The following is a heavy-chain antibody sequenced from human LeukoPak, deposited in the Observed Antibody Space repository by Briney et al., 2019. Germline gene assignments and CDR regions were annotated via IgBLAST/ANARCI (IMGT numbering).Heavy chain of an antibody. J-gene: IGHJ4*02. CDR3: TRLWPFDY. V-gene: IGHV3-7*01. CDR1: GFTFSSYW. Sequence: TGGSLRLPCAGSGFTFSSYWMSWVRQAPGKGLEWVANIKQHGSEKYYVDSVKGRFTISRDDAKNSLYLQMNSLRAKDTAVYYCTRLWPFDYWGQGTLVTVS. CDR2: IKQHGSEK. D-gene: IGHD2-21*01.